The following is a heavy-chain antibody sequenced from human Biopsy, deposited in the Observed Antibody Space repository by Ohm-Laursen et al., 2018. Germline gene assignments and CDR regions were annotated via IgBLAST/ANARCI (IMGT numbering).Heavy chain of an antibody. V-gene: IGHV1-69*04. CDR2: IVPIFGHL. J-gene: IGHJ4*02. Sequence: SVKVSCKASGGPSSNYAFSWVRQAPGQGLEWVGRIVPIFGHLNYAQRFQGRVSITADKSTSYVYMELSRLTSGDTAVYYCAADADGYYTEFDYWGPGTLVTVSS. CDR1: GGPSSNYA. CDR3: AADADGYYTEFDY. D-gene: IGHD3-3*01.